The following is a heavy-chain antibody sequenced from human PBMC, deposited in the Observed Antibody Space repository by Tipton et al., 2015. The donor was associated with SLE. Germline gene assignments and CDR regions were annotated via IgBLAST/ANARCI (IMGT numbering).Heavy chain of an antibody. D-gene: IGHD4-11*01. CDR2: ITASGGST. J-gene: IGHJ4*02. V-gene: IGHV3-23*01. Sequence: SLRLSCAASGFTFSSYAMSWVRQAPGKGLEWVSTITASGGSTYYADSVKGRFTISRDNSKNTLYLQMSSLRAEDTAVYYCAGLPYSLDGYWGQGTLVTVSS. CDR1: GFTFSSYA. CDR3: AGLPYSLDGY.